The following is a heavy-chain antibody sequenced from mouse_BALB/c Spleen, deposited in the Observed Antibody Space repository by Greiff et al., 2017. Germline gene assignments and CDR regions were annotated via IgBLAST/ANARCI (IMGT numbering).Heavy chain of an antibody. V-gene: IGHV1-80*01. Sequence: QVQLKESGAELVRPGSSVKISCKASGYAFSSYWMNWVKQRPGQGLEWIGQIYPGDGDTNYNGKFKGKATLTADKSSSTAYMQLSSLTSEDSAVYFCAREGGSSYVLYFDYWGQGTTLTVSS. CDR1: GYAFSSYW. J-gene: IGHJ2*01. D-gene: IGHD1-1*01. CDR3: AREGGSSYVLYFDY. CDR2: IYPGDGDT.